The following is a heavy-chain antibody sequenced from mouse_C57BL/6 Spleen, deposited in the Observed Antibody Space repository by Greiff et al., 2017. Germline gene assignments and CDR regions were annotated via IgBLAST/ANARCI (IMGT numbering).Heavy chain of an antibody. J-gene: IGHJ3*01. D-gene: IGHD1-1*01. CDR2: IDPNSGGT. V-gene: IGHV1-72*01. CDR3: AREEAYGSSLAWFAY. Sequence: QVHVKQSGAELVKPGASVKLSCKASGYTFTSYWMHWVKQRPGRGLEWIGRIDPNSGGTKYNEKFKSKATLTVDKPSSTAYMQLSSLTSEDSAVYYCAREEAYGSSLAWFAYWGQGTLVTVSA. CDR1: GYTFTSYW.